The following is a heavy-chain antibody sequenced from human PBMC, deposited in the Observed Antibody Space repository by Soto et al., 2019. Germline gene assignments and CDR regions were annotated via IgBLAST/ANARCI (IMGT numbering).Heavy chain of an antibody. CDR3: ARTYSSSSHSPINWFDP. D-gene: IGHD6-6*01. J-gene: IGHJ5*02. Sequence: SETLSLTCTVTSGSISSYYWSWIRQPPGKGLEWIGYIHYSGSTNYNPSLKSRVTISVDTSKNQFSLKLSSVTAADTAVYYCARTYSSSSHSPINWFDPWGQGTLVPSPQ. CDR2: IHYSGST. V-gene: IGHV4-59*01. CDR1: SGSISSYY.